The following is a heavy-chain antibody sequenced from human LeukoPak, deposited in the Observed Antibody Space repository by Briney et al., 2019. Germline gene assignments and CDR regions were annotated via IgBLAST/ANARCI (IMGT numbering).Heavy chain of an antibody. V-gene: IGHV3-23*01. J-gene: IGHJ4*02. CDR1: GFPFSSHV. CDR2: ISGRGGSV. CDR3: AKDTQYGAVAATSLDY. Sequence: GGSLRLSCVASGFPFSSHVMSWGRQAPGKGLEWVSGISGRGGSVYYADSVKGRFTISRDNSKNTLYLQMNSLRDEDTAVYYCAKDTQYGAVAATSLDYWGQGSLVTVSS. D-gene: IGHD6-19*01.